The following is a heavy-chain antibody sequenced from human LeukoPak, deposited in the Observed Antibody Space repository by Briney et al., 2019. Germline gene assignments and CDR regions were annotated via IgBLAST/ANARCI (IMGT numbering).Heavy chain of an antibody. D-gene: IGHD6-6*01. CDR3: ARSSIAARGWFDP. CDR1: GFTFSSYW. J-gene: IGHJ5*02. Sequence: PGGSLRLSCAASGFTFSSYWMSWVRQAPGKGLEWVAHIKQDGSEKYYVDSVKGRFTISRDNAKNSLYLQMNSLRAEDTAVYYCARSSIAARGWFDPWGQGTLVTVSS. V-gene: IGHV3-7*05. CDR2: IKQDGSEK.